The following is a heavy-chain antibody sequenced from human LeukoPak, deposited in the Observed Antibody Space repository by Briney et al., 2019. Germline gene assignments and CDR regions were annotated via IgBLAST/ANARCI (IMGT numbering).Heavy chain of an antibody. CDR2: IRYDGSNK. V-gene: IGHV3-30*02. Sequence: PGGSLRLSCAASGFTFSSYGMHWVRQAPGKGLEWVTFIRYDGSNKYYADSVKGRFTISRDNSKNTLYLQMNSLRAEDTAVYYCAKSPREWLLPHYYYYYYMDVWGKGTTVTISS. CDR3: AKSPREWLLPHYYYYYYMDV. CDR1: GFTFSSYG. D-gene: IGHD3-22*01. J-gene: IGHJ6*03.